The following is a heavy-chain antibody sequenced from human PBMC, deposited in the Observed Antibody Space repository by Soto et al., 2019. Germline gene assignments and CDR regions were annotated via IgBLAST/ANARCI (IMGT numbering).Heavy chain of an antibody. V-gene: IGHV3-33*01. D-gene: IGHD6-6*01. J-gene: IGHJ6*03. CDR1: GFTFSSYG. CDR2: IWYDGSNK. Sequence: GGSLRLSCAASGFTFSSYGMHWVRQAPGKGLEWVAVIWYDGSNKYYADSVKGRFTISRDNSENTLYLQMNSLRAEDTAVYYCARDPGTYSSSIYYYYYYMDVWGKGTTVTVSS. CDR3: ARDPGTYSSSIYYYYYYMDV.